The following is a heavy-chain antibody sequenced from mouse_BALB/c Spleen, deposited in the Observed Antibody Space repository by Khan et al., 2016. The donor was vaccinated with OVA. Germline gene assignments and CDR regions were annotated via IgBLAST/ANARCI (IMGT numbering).Heavy chain of an antibody. Sequence: QVQLQQSGAELARPGASVKLSCKASGYTFTDYYINWVKPRTGQGLEWIGEISPGSGDTYYTEKFKGKATLTADKSSTTAYLQLSSLTSEASAVYFCARRHYFGYTFAYWGQGTLVTVSA. D-gene: IGHD1-2*01. CDR3: ARRHYFGYTFAY. J-gene: IGHJ3*01. V-gene: IGHV1-77*01. CDR1: GYTFTDYY. CDR2: ISPGSGDT.